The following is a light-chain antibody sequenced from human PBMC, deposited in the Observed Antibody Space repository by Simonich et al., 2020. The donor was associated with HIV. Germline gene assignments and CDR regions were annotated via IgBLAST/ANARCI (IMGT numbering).Light chain of an antibody. CDR3: QAWDSNNVV. CDR2: QNN. CDR1: KLGYKY. J-gene: IGLJ2*01. Sequence: SYELTQSPSLSVSPGQTASITCSGEKLGYKYASWYQQKPGPSPVLVMYQNNKRPSGIPERFSGSNSGNTASLTISGTQAMDEADYYCQAWDSNNVVFGGGTKLTVL. V-gene: IGLV3-1*01.